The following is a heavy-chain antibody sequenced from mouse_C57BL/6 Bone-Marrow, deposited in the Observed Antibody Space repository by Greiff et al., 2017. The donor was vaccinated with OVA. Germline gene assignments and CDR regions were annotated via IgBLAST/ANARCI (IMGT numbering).Heavy chain of an antibody. CDR2: IRSKSNNYAT. CDR3: VRHKSYHYYAMDY. Sequence: EVQGVESGGGLVQPKGSLKLSCAASGFSFNTYAMNWVRQAPGKGLEWVARIRSKSNNYATYYADSVKDRFTISRDDSESMLYLQMNNLKTEDTAMYYCVRHKSYHYYAMDYWGQGTSVTVSS. CDR1: GFSFNTYA. D-gene: IGHD2-12*01. J-gene: IGHJ4*01. V-gene: IGHV10-1*01.